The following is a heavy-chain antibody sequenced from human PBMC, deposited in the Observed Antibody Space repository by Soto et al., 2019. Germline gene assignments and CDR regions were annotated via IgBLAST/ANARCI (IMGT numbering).Heavy chain of an antibody. D-gene: IGHD4-17*01. Sequence: GASVKVSCKASGGTFSSYAISWVRQAPGQGLEWMGGIIPIFGTANYAQKFQGRVTITADKSTSTAYMELSSLRSEDTAVYYCARDLTTVTTNYFDYWGQGTLVTVSS. CDR1: GGTFSSYA. V-gene: IGHV1-69*06. J-gene: IGHJ4*02. CDR3: ARDLTTVTTNYFDY. CDR2: IIPIFGTA.